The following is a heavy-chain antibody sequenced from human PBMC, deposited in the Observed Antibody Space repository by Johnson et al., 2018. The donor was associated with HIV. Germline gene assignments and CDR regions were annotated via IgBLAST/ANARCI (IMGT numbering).Heavy chain of an antibody. CDR2: IKQDGSEK. CDR3: AKRGSGWPSDAFDI. V-gene: IGHV3-7*03. J-gene: IGHJ3*02. CDR1: GFTFSSYW. Sequence: VQLVESVGGLVQPGGSLRLSCAASGFTFSSYWMSCVRQAPGTGLEWVANIKQDGSEKYYVDSVKGRFTISRDNSKNTLYLQMNSLRAEDTAVYYCAKRGSGWPSDAFDIWGQGTMVTVSS. D-gene: IGHD6-19*01.